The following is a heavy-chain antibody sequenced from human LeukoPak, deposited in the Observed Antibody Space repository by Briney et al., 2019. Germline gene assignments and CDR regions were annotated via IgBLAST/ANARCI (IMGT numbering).Heavy chain of an antibody. V-gene: IGHV1-69*01. Sequence: ASVKVSCKASGGTFSSYAISWVRQAPGQGLERMGGIIPIFGTANYAQKFQGRVTITADESTSTAYMELSRLRSDDTAVYYCARVGGVDFNAFDIWGQGTMVTVSS. CDR1: GGTFSSYA. D-gene: IGHD3-3*01. CDR3: ARVGGVDFNAFDI. J-gene: IGHJ3*02. CDR2: IIPIFGTA.